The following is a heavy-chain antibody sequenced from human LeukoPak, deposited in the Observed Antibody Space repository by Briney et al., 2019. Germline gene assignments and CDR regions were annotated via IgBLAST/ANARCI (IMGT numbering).Heavy chain of an antibody. V-gene: IGHV1-69*13. Sequence: SVKVSCKASGGTFSSYANSWVRQAPGQGLEWMGGIIPIFGTANYAQKFQGRVTITADESTSAAYMELSSLRSEDTAVYYCARAPGYNLYYFDYWGQGTLVTVSS. J-gene: IGHJ4*02. CDR1: GGTFSSYA. CDR2: IIPIFGTA. CDR3: ARAPGYNLYYFDY. D-gene: IGHD5-24*01.